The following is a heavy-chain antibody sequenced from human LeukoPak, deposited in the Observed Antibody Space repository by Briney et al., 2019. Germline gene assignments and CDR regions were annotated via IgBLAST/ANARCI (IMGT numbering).Heavy chain of an antibody. J-gene: IGHJ6*02. V-gene: IGHV4-59*01. Sequence: SETLSLTCTVSGGSISSYYWSWIRQPPGKGLEWIGYIYYSGSTNYNPSLESRVTISVDTSKNQFSLKLSSVTAADTAVYYCAREGYNYYYGMDVWGQGTTVTVSS. CDR3: AREGYNYYYGMDV. CDR1: GGSISSYY. CDR2: IYYSGST.